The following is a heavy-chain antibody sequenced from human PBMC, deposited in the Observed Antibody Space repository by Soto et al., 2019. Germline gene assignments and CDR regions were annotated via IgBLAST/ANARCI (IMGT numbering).Heavy chain of an antibody. CDR2: ISYDGSNK. CDR3: AKSKYQLLSGSLSDYYYYGMDV. CDR1: GFTFGSYG. D-gene: IGHD2-2*01. J-gene: IGHJ6*02. Sequence: PGGSLRLSCAASGFTFGSYGMHWVRQAPGKGLEWVAVISYDGSNKYYADSVKGRFTISRDNSKNTLYLQMNSLRAEDTAVYYCAKSKYQLLSGSLSDYYYYGMDVWGQGTTVTVSS. V-gene: IGHV3-30*18.